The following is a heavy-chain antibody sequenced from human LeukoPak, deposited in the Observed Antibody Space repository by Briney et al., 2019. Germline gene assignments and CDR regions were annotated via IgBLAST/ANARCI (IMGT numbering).Heavy chain of an antibody. CDR2: IYFSGST. V-gene: IGHV4-39*01. J-gene: IGHJ4*02. CDR3: ARRLDSRAETFDY. CDR1: GGSISSSSYY. D-gene: IGHD3-22*01. Sequence: SETLSLTCTVSGGSISSSSYYWGWIRQPQGKGLEWIGSIYFSGSTYYNPSLKSRVTISVDTSKNQFSLKLRSVTAADTAVFYCARRLDSRAETFDYWGQGSLVTVSS.